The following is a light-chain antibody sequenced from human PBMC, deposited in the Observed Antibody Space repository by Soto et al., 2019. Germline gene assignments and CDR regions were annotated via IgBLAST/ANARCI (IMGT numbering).Light chain of an antibody. V-gene: IGKV3-20*01. CDR1: QSVSSN. J-gene: IGKJ5*01. CDR3: QQSSSSPIT. CDR2: AAS. Sequence: EIVLTQSPGTLSLSPGERATLSCRASQSVSSNLAWYQQKPGQAPRLLMSAASSRATGIPDRFSGSGSGTDFTLTISRLEAEDFAVYYCQQSSSSPITFGQGTRLENK.